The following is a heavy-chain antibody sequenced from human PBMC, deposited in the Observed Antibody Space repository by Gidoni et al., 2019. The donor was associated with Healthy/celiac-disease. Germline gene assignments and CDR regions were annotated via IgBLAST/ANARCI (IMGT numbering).Heavy chain of an antibody. D-gene: IGHD3-10*01. Sequence: EVQLVASGGVVVQPGGSLRLSCAASGFTFDDYTMHWVRQAPGKSLEWVSLISWDGGSTYYADAVKGRFTISRDNSKNSLYLQMNSLRTEDTALYYCAKERGSGIDYYYYGMDVWGQGTTVTVSS. CDR1: GFTFDDYT. V-gene: IGHV3-43*01. J-gene: IGHJ6*02. CDR3: AKERGSGIDYYYYGMDV. CDR2: ISWDGGST.